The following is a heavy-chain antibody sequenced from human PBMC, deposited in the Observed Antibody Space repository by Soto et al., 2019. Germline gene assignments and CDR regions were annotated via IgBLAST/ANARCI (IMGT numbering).Heavy chain of an antibody. J-gene: IGHJ4*02. D-gene: IGHD5-18*01. V-gene: IGHV4-34*01. Sequence: QVQLQQWGAGLLKPSETLSLTCAVYGGSFSGYYWGWIRQPPGKGLEWIGEINHSRSTNYNPSLKSRVTISVDTSKNQFSLKLSSVTAADTAVYYCARGQQSYGPFGYWGQGTLVTVSS. CDR1: GGSFSGYY. CDR2: INHSRST. CDR3: ARGQQSYGPFGY.